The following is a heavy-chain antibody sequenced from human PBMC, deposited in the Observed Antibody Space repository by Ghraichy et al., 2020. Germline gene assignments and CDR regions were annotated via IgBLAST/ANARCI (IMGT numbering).Heavy chain of an antibody. CDR2: INHSGST. D-gene: IGHD3-22*01. CDR3: AREGGYYDSSGYGRYPWGLYYYGMDV. CDR1: GGSFSGYY. J-gene: IGHJ6*02. Sequence: SETLSLTCAVYGGSFSGYYWSWIRQPPGKGLEWIGEINHSGSTNYNPSLKSRVTISVDTSKNQFSLKLSSVTAADTAVYYCAREGGYYDSSGYGRYPWGLYYYGMDVWGQGTTVTVSS. V-gene: IGHV4-34*01.